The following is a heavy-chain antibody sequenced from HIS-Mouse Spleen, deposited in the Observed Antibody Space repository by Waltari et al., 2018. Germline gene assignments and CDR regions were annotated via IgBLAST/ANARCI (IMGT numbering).Heavy chain of an antibody. CDR2: IYYRGST. J-gene: IGHJ3*02. V-gene: IGHV4-59*08. CDR3: ARHHYDILTGSTSAFDI. CDR1: GGSISSYY. Sequence: QVQLQESGPGLVKPSETLSLTCTVSGGSISSYYWSWIRQPPGKGLEWIGYIYYRGSTNHTPSLKSRVTRSVDTSKTQFSLKLSSVTAADTAVYYCARHHYDILTGSTSAFDIWGQGTMVTVSS. D-gene: IGHD3-9*01.